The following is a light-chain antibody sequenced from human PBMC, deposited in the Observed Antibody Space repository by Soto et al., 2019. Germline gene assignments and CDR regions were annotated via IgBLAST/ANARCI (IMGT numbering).Light chain of an antibody. J-gene: IGLJ1*01. CDR2: GNS. CDR3: QSYDSSLSGSRV. V-gene: IGLV1-40*01. Sequence: QSVLTQPPSLSGAPGQRVTISCTGSSSNIGAGYDVHWYQRLPGTAPKLLIYGNSNRPSGVPDRFSGSKSGTSASLAITGLQAEDEADYYCQSYDSSLSGSRVFGTGTKVTVL. CDR1: SSNIGAGYD.